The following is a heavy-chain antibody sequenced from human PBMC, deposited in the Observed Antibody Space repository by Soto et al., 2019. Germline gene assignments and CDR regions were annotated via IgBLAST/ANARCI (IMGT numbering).Heavy chain of an antibody. V-gene: IGHV3-23*01. Sequence: EAQLLESGGGLVRPGGSLRLSGAASGITLSASAMTWVRQAPGKGLEWISSLTGEAKTTYYADSVKGRFTVSRDISKNTFYLQMDSLRAEDTAMYFCARITRSWGQGTRVTVSS. CDR2: LTGEAKTT. J-gene: IGHJ5*02. CDR3: ARITRS. CDR1: GITLSASA. D-gene: IGHD3-3*01.